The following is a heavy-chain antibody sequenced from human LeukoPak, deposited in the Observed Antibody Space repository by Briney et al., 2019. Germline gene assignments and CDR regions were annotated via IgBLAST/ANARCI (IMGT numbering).Heavy chain of an antibody. CDR3: ARADSSGYYAPFDY. D-gene: IGHD3-22*01. J-gene: IGHJ4*02. Sequence: PSETLSLTCAVYGGSFSGYYWSWIRQPPGKGLEWIGSIYHSGSTYYNPSLKSRVTISVDTSKNQFSLKLSSVTAADTAVYYCARADSSGYYAPFDYWGQGTLVTVSS. CDR1: GGSFSGYY. CDR2: IYHSGST. V-gene: IGHV4-34*01.